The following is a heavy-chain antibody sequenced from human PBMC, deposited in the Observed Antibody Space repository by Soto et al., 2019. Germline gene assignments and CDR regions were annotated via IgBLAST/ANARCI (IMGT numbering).Heavy chain of an antibody. CDR2: TSYDGSNN. CDR1: GFTFRSYV. D-gene: IGHD2-21*01. Sequence: QVHLVESGGGVVQPGTSLRLSCVGSGFTFRSYVIHWVRQAPGKGLEWVALTSYDGSNNFYGDSVKGRFTISRDNSRNTLELQMDSLRLEDTALYYCARWWTWGGLDVWGQGTLVSVSS. CDR3: ARWWTWGGLDV. J-gene: IGHJ4*02. V-gene: IGHV3-30*03.